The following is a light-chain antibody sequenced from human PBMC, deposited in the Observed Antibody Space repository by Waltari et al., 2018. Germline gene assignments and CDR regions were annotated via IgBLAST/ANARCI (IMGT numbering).Light chain of an antibody. J-gene: IGKJ3*01. CDR1: QTISDY. Sequence: IHLTQSPSSLSASVGDRVTITCRATQTISDYLAWFQQKPGQAPKLLIYAASTLQTGVPPRFSGSGSGTEFTLTISSLQPEDFATYYCQQLNSFGPGTRVDI. CDR2: AAS. CDR3: QQLNS. V-gene: IGKV1-9*01.